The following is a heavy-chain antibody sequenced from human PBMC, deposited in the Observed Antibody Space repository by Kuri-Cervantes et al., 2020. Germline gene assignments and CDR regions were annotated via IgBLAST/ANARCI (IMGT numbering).Heavy chain of an antibody. CDR2: IIPIFGTA. CDR1: GCTFRSYA. V-gene: IGHV1-69*05. D-gene: IGHD2-21*02. Sequence: AVKVSCQASGCTFRSYAISWVRQAPGHGLEWMGGIIPIFGTANYAQKFQGRVTMTRDTSTSTVYMELSSLSSDDTAVYYWAREAYCGGDCYSAVYYYYGMDVWGQGTTVTVSS. CDR3: AREAYCGGDCYSAVYYYYGMDV. J-gene: IGHJ6*02.